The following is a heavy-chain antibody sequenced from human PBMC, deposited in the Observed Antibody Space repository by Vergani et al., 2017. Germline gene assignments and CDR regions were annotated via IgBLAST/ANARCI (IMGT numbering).Heavy chain of an antibody. Sequence: EVQLLESGGGLVQPGGSLRLSCAASGFTFSSYAMSWVRQAPGKGLEWVSAISGSGGSTYYADSVKGRFTISRDNSKNTLYLQMNSLKTEDTAVYYCTTAAYYYDSSGGLDYWGQGTLVTVSS. CDR2: ISGSGGST. CDR1: GFTFSSYA. J-gene: IGHJ4*02. D-gene: IGHD3-22*01. CDR3: TTAAYYYDSSGGLDY. V-gene: IGHV3-23*01.